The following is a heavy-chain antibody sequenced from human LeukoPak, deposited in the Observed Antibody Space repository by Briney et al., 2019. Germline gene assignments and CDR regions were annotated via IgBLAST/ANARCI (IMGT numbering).Heavy chain of an antibody. CDR1: GFTFSSYW. J-gene: IGHJ6*02. CDR2: IKQDGSEK. Sequence: PGGSLRLSCAASGFTFSSYWISWVRQAPGKGLEWVANIKQDGSEKYYVDSVKGRFTISRDNAKNSLYLQMNSLRAEDTAVYYCARDPRIAAAQDYYYYYYGMDVWGQGTTVTVSS. CDR3: ARDPRIAAAQDYYYYYYGMDV. V-gene: IGHV3-7*03. D-gene: IGHD6-13*01.